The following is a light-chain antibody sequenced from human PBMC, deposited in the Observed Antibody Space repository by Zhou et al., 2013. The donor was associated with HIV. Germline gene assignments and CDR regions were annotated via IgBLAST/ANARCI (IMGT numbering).Light chain of an antibody. CDR1: QSISSY. Sequence: DIQMTQSPSSLSASVGDRVTITCRASQSISSYLNWYQQKPGKAPKLLIYAASRLQSGVPSRVSGSGSGTDFTLTISSLQPEDFATYYCQQSYSTPYTFGQGTKLDIK. V-gene: IGKV1-39*01. CDR3: QQSYSTPYT. CDR2: AAS. J-gene: IGKJ2*01.